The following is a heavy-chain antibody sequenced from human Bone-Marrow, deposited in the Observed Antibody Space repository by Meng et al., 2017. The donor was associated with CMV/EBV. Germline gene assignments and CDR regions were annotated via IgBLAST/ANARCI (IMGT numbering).Heavy chain of an antibody. CDR2: IIPIFGTA. D-gene: IGHD3-3*01. Sequence: SGGTFSSYAISWVRQAPGQGLEWMGGIIPIFGTANYAQKFQGRVTITTDESTSTAYMELSSLRSEDTAVYYCARVRFWSGYYLYFDYWGQGTLVTVSS. CDR3: ARVRFWSGYYLYFDY. J-gene: IGHJ4*02. CDR1: GGTFSSYA. V-gene: IGHV1-69*05.